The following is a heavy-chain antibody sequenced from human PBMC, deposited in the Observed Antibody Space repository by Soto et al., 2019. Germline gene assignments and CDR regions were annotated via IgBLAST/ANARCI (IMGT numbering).Heavy chain of an antibody. D-gene: IGHD2-21*02. Sequence: SATLSLTCAVYGGSFSGYYWSWIRQPPGKGLEWIGEINHSGSTNYNPSLKSRVTISVDTSKNQFSLKLSSVTAADTAVYYCARLCGGDCYLFVYDYWGQGTLVTVS. CDR2: INHSGST. CDR1: GGSFSGYY. V-gene: IGHV4-34*01. CDR3: ARLCGGDCYLFVYDY. J-gene: IGHJ4*02.